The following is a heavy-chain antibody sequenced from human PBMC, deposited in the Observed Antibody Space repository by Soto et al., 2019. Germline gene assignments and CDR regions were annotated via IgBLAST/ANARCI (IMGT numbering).Heavy chain of an antibody. J-gene: IGHJ3*02. CDR1: GYTFTGYY. V-gene: IGHV1-2*04. D-gene: IGHD1-26*01. Sequence: ASVKVSCKASGYTFTGYYMHWVRQAPGQGLESMGWINPNSGGTNYAQKFQGWVTMTRDTSISTAYMELSRLRSDDTAVYYCARVPRVGATDRGAFDIWGQGTMVTVSS. CDR3: ARVPRVGATDRGAFDI. CDR2: INPNSGGT.